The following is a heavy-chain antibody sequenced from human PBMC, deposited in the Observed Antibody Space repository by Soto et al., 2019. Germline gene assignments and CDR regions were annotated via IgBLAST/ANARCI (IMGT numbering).Heavy chain of an antibody. D-gene: IGHD3-22*01. CDR1: GYTFSDYY. CDR2: ISPYNGKT. CDR3: ARPYDSSQSPRFDY. V-gene: IGHV1-18*04. J-gene: IGHJ4*02. Sequence: ASVKVSCKAGGYTFSDYYIQWVRQAPGQGLEWMGWISPYNGKTNYAQNLQGRVSMTTDTSTTTAYMELRSLRSDDTAVYYCARPYDSSQSPRFDYWGQGTLVTVSS.